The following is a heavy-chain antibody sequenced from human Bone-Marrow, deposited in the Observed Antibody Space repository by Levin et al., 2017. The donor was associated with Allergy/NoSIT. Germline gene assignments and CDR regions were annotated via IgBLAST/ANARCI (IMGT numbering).Heavy chain of an antibody. CDR1: GFTFSSYW. D-gene: IGHD5-12*01. V-gene: IGHV3-7*01. J-gene: IGHJ3*02. CDR2: IKQDGSEK. CDR3: ARVGWLRFRGVPDAFDI. Sequence: GGSLRLSCAASGFTFSSYWMSWVRQAPGKGLEWVANIKQDGSEKYYVDSVKGRFTISRDNAKNSLYLQMNSLRAEDTAVYYCARVGWLRFRGVPDAFDIWGQGTMVTVSS.